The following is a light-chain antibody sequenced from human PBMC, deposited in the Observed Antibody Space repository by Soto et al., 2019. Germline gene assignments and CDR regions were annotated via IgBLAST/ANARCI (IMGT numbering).Light chain of an antibody. CDR1: SSNIGSSS. Sequence: QSVLTQPPSASGTPGQRVTISCSGSSSNIGSSSVNWYQQLPGTAPKLLIYNNNLWPSGVPDRFSGSKSGTSASLAISGPQSEDEADYYCAAWDVSLNGLYVFGTGTKVTVL. CDR3: AAWDVSLNGLYV. CDR2: NNN. V-gene: IGLV1-44*01. J-gene: IGLJ1*01.